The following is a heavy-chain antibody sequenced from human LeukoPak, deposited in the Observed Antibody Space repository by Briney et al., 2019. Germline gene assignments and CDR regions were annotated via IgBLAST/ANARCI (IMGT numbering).Heavy chain of an antibody. J-gene: IGHJ4*02. CDR3: VRVKGSYSDY. D-gene: IGHD2-15*01. Sequence: SGGSLRLSCAASGFPLSSYSINWVRQAPGKGLEWVSYISSSGSAIYYVDSVKGRFTVSRDNAKNSLFLQMNSPRAEDTAVYYCVRVKGSYSDYWGQGALVTVSS. CDR2: ISSSGSAI. CDR1: GFPLSSYS. V-gene: IGHV3-48*01.